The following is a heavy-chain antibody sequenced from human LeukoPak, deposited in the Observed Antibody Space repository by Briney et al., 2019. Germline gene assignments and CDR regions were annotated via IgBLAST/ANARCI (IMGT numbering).Heavy chain of an antibody. V-gene: IGHV4-34*01. CDR2: INHSGST. Sequence: SETLSLTCAVYGGSIRGYYWSWIRQPPGKGLEWIGEINHSGSTNYNPSLKSRVTISVDTSKNQFSLKLSSVTAADTAVYYCARGQLGNDAFDIWGQGTMVTVSS. CDR3: ARGQLGNDAFDI. D-gene: IGHD7-27*01. CDR1: GGSIRGYY. J-gene: IGHJ3*02.